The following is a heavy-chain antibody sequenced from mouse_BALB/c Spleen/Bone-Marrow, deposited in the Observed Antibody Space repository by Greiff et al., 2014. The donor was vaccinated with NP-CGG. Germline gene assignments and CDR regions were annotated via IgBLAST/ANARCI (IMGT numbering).Heavy chain of an antibody. CDR2: INPDNGGT. D-gene: IGHD3-2*01. J-gene: IGHJ4*01. CDR1: GYTFTDYN. CDR3: AREDSSGYDAMDY. Sequence: VQLQQSGPELVKPGASVKIPCKASGYTFTDYNMDWVKQSHGKSLEWIGDINPDNGGTIYNQKFKGKATLTVDKSSSTAYMELRSLTSGDTAVYYCAREDSSGYDAMDYWGQGTSVTVSS. V-gene: IGHV1-18*01.